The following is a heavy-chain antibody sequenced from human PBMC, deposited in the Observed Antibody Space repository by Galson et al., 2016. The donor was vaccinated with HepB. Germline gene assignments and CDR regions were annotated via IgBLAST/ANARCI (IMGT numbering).Heavy chain of an antibody. CDR1: GVPITRGGFY. J-gene: IGHJ4*02. V-gene: IGHV4-31*03. CDR2: IFYSGST. CDR3: TRDHYRDYPYYFDY. Sequence: TLSLTCTVSGVPITRGGFYWSWVRQHPGKGLEWIGYIFYSGSTYYNPSLESRVTISIDSSKNQCSLKLNSVTAADTAIYYCTRDHYRDYPYYFDYWGQGILVTVSS. D-gene: IGHD4-17*01.